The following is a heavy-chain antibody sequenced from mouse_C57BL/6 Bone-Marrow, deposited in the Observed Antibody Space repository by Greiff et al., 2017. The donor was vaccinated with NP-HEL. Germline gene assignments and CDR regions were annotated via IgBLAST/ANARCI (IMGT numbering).Heavy chain of an antibody. Sequence: QVQLQQPGAELVRPGSSVKLSCKASGYTFTSYWMDWVKQRPGQGLEWIGNIYPSDSETHYNQKFKDKATLTVDKASSTAYMQLSSLTSEDSAVYSGASEVYYVSSLDYWGQGTTLTVSS. CDR1: GYTFTSYW. CDR3: ASEVYYVSSLDY. J-gene: IGHJ2*01. CDR2: IYPSDSET. V-gene: IGHV1-61*01. D-gene: IGHD1-1*01.